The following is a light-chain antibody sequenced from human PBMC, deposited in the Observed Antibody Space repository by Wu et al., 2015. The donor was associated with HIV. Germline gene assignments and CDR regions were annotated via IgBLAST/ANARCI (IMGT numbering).Light chain of an antibody. CDR1: QSVSSSF. CDR3: QQYGSSPELT. V-gene: IGKV3-20*01. CDR2: DAS. Sequence: EIVLTQSPGTLSLSPGERATLSCRASQSVSSSFLAWYHQKPGQPPRLLIYDASSRATGIPDRFSGSGSGTDFTLTISRLKPEDFAVYYCQQYGSSPELTFGGGTKVEIK. J-gene: IGKJ4*01.